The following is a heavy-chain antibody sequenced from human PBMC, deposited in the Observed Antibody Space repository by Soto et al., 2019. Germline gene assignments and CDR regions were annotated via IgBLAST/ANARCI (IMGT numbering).Heavy chain of an antibody. V-gene: IGHV1-69*01. Sequence: QVQLVQSGAEVKKPGSSVKVSCKASGGTFSSYAISWVRQAPGQGLEWMGGLIPIFGTTNYAQKFQGRVTITSDESTTIAYMELSSLGSEDTAVYYCARGGATLVRGVLRTGYYGMDVWGQGTTVTVSS. J-gene: IGHJ6*02. CDR2: LIPIFGTT. D-gene: IGHD3-10*01. CDR1: GGTFSSYA. CDR3: ARGGATLVRGVLRTGYYGMDV.